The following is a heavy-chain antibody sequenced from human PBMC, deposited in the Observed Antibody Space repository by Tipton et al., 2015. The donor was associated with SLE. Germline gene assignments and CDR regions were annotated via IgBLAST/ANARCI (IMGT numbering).Heavy chain of an antibody. V-gene: IGHV4-34*01. CDR3: ARDSTMLRGTAFDI. CDR2: INHRGST. D-gene: IGHD3-10*01. J-gene: IGHJ3*02. CDR1: GGSFSGYY. Sequence: TLSLTCEVYGGSFSGYYWSWIRQPPGKGLEWIGEINHRGSTNYNPPLKSRLTISVDTSKNQFSLKLSSVTAADTAVYYCARDSTMLRGTAFDIWGQGTMVTVSS.